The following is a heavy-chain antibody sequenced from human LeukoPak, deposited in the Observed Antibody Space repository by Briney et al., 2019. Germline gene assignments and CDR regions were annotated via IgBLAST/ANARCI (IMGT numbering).Heavy chain of an antibody. CDR1: VGSIISDVYY. CDR3: ASSRYYYGAGSTNWFDP. D-gene: IGHD3-10*01. V-gene: IGHV4-31*03. CDR2: IYSGST. J-gene: IGHJ5*02. Sequence: SEALSLTCTVSVGSIISDVYYWSWIRQHPGKCLEWIGYIYSGSTSYNPSLKSRVTISVDTSKNQFSLSLTSVTAADTAVYYCASSRYYYGAGSTNWFDPWGQGTPVTVPS.